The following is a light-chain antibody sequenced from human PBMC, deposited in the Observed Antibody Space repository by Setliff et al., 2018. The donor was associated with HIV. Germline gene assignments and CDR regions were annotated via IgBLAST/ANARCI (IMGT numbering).Light chain of an antibody. J-gene: IGLJ2*01. CDR2: GNT. CDR1: SSNIGAGFD. CDR3: QSCDGSLSGPL. V-gene: IGLV1-40*01. Sequence: QSALTQPPSVSGAPGQRVTISCTGNSSNIGAGFDVYWYQQIPGTAPKLLIFGNTHRPSGVPDRFSASKSGTSASLAITGLQAEDEADYYCQSCDGSLSGPLFGGGTQLTVL.